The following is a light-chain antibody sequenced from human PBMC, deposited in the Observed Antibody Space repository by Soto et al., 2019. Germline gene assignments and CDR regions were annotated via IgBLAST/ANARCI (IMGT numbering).Light chain of an antibody. J-gene: IGLJ1*01. Sequence: QAVVTQPPSASRTPGQRVTISCSGSTSNIGRNTVNWYQQLPGTAPKLLIYSNNQRPSGVPDRFSGSKFGTSASLGISGLQSEDEADYYCAAWDDSLNGPYSVFGTGTKLTVL. CDR1: TSNIGRNT. V-gene: IGLV1-44*01. CDR2: SNN. CDR3: AAWDDSLNGPYSV.